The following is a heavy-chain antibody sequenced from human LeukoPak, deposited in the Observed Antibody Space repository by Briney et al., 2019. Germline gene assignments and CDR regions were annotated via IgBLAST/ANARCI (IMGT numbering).Heavy chain of an antibody. CDR1: GVTFSNFS. CDR2: ISASGGKT. D-gene: IGHD1-26*01. V-gene: IGHV3-23*01. CDR3: AAAPSGNYELDY. Sequence: HPGRSLRLSCAAAGVTFSNFSMHWVRQAAGKWLEWVAVISASGGKTYYADSVKGRFTISRDNSKNTLYLQVDSLRAEDTAVYYCAAAPSGNYELDYWGQGTLVTVSS. J-gene: IGHJ4*02.